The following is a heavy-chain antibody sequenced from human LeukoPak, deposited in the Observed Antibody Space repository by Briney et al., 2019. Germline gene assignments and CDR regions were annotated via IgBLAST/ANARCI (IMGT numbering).Heavy chain of an antibody. CDR1: GFTFSSYA. D-gene: IGHD6-13*01. V-gene: IGHV3-23*01. CDR3: ARGHSSSWRWFDP. Sequence: GGSLRLSCAASGFTFSSYAMSWVRQAPGKGLEWVSSISGSGGSTYYADSMKGRFTISRDNSKNTLYLQMNSLRAGDTAVYYCARGHSSSWRWFDPWGQGTLVTVSS. CDR2: ISGSGGST. J-gene: IGHJ5*02.